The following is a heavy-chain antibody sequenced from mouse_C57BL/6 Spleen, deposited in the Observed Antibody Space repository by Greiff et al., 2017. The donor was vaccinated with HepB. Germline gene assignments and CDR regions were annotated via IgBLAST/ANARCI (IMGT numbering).Heavy chain of an antibody. D-gene: IGHD2-4*01. CDR3: ASYYDYDYAMDY. J-gene: IGHJ4*01. Sequence: VQLQQSGPGLVKPSQSLSLTCSVTGYSITSGYYWNWIRQFPGNKLEWMGYISYDGSNNYNPSLKNRISITRDTSKNQFFLKLNSVTTEDTATYYCASYYDYDYAMDYWGQGTSVTVSS. V-gene: IGHV3-6*01. CDR2: ISYDGSN. CDR1: GYSITSGYY.